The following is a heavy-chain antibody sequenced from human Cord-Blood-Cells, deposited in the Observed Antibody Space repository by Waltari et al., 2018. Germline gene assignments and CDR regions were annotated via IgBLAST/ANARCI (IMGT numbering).Heavy chain of an antibody. V-gene: IGHV1-2*02. CDR2: INPNSGGT. J-gene: IGHJ6*02. D-gene: IGHD3-22*01. CDR3: ATATYYYDSSGYPDYYYGMDV. CDR1: GYTFTGYY. Sequence: QVQLVQSGAEVKKPGASVKVSCKASGYTFTGYYMHWVRQAPGQGLEWMGWINPNSGGTNYAQKCQGRVTMTRDTSISTAYMELSRLRSDDTAVYYCATATYYYDSSGYPDYYYGMDVWGQGTTVTVSS.